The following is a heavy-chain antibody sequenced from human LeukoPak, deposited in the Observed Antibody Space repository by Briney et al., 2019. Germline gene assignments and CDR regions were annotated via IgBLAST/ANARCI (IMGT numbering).Heavy chain of an antibody. CDR2: ISAYNGNT. CDR1: GYTFTSYG. D-gene: IGHD4-11*01. CDR3: ARDKLETVSFRWFDP. V-gene: IGHV1-18*01. Sequence: ASVKVSCKASGYTFTSYGISWVRQAPGQGLEWMGWISAYNGNTNYAQKLQGRVTMTTDTSTSTAYMELRSLRSEDTAVYYCARDKLETVSFRWFDPWGQGTLVTVSS. J-gene: IGHJ5*02.